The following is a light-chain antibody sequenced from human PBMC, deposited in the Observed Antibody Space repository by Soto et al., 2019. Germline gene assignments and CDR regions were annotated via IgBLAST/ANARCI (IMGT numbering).Light chain of an antibody. CDR1: QSVSSK. J-gene: IGKJ4*01. Sequence: ETVMTQSPATLSLSPGERATLSCRASQSVSSKLVWYQQKPGQAPRFLIYGASTRATGIPARFRGSGSGTEFNLTIDSLQSEDWAVSYCQQYDDWPPAVGGGTNVEIK. V-gene: IGKV3-15*01. CDR3: QQYDDWPPA. CDR2: GAS.